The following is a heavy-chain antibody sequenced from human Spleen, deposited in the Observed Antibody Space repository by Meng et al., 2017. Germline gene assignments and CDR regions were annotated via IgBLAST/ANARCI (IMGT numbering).Heavy chain of an antibody. CDR2: VYHSGST. D-gene: IGHD3-10*01. V-gene: IGHV4-4*02. Sequence: PGLLSLSGTLSVTCAVAGVSIRSRTWWTWVRQPPGKGLGWIGEVYHSGSTNYNPSLKSRVTMSVDESNNQFSLKLSSVTAADTAVYYCAGFTLIRGIMPWLDPWGQGTLVTVSS. CDR1: GVSIRSRTW. CDR3: AGFTLIRGIMPWLDP. J-gene: IGHJ5*02.